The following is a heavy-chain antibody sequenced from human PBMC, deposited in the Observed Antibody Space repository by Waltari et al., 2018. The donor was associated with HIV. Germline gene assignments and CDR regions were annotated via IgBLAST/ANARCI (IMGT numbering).Heavy chain of an antibody. Sequence: QVQLVQSGAEVKKPGASVKVSCKASGYTFTDYSMHWVGQAPGQGLELLGWINPNSGNTIYAQNFQGRVSMTRDTSIRTAYMELSRLRSDDTAVYYCARDLIFYYDTSDYYPFDYWGQGTLVTVSS. CDR2: INPNSGNT. CDR3: ARDLIFYYDTSDYYPFDY. D-gene: IGHD3-22*01. J-gene: IGHJ4*02. V-gene: IGHV1-2*02. CDR1: GYTFTDYS.